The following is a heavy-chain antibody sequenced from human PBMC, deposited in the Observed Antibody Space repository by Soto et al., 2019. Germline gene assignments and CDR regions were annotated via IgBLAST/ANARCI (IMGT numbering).Heavy chain of an antibody. Sequence: SETLSLTCTVSGGSISSYYWSWIRQPAGKGLEWIGRIYTSGSTNYNPSLKSRVTMSVDTSKNQFSLKLSSVTAADTAVYYCARLRTMVRGVIIPTWGMDVWGQGTTVTVS. V-gene: IGHV4-4*07. CDR2: IYTSGST. CDR3: ARLRTMVRGVIIPTWGMDV. CDR1: GGSISSYY. D-gene: IGHD3-10*01. J-gene: IGHJ6*02.